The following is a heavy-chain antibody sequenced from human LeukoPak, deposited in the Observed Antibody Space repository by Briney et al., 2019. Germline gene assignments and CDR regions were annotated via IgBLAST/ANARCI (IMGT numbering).Heavy chain of an antibody. D-gene: IGHD3-10*01. CDR2: INPNSGGT. CDR1: GYTFTGYY. Sequence: VASVKVSCKASGYTFTGYYMHWVRQAPGQGLEWMGWINPNSGGTNYAQKFQGRVTMTGDTSISTAYMELSRLRSDDTAVYYCASLLGTYGSGSFDPWGQGTLVTVSS. V-gene: IGHV1-2*02. CDR3: ASLLGTYGSGSFDP. J-gene: IGHJ5*02.